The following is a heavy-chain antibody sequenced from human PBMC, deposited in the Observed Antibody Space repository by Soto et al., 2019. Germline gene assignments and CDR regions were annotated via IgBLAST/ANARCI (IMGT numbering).Heavy chain of an antibody. V-gene: IGHV1-8*01. J-gene: IGHJ5*02. CDR2: MNPNSGNT. Sequence: ASVKVSCKASGYTFTSYDINWVRQATGQGLEWMGWMNPNSGNTGYAQKFQGGVTMTRKTYISTAFMARSSLRSEDTAVYYCARGFITMVRGVTGNWFDPWGQGTLVTVSS. CDR1: GYTFTSYD. D-gene: IGHD3-10*01. CDR3: ARGFITMVRGVTGNWFDP.